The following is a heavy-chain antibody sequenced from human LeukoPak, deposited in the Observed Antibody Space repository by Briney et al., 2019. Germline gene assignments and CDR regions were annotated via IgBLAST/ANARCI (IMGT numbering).Heavy chain of an antibody. CDR3: AREFRTSKDAFDI. D-gene: IGHD1-14*01. J-gene: IGHJ3*02. CDR1: GFTFSSYW. CDR2: IKPDGSGK. Sequence: PGGSLRLSCAASGFTFSSYWMNWARRAPGKGLEWVANIKPDGSGKYYLDSVKGRFTTSRDNSKNSLHLQMNSLRAEDTAVYYCAREFRTSKDAFDIWGQGTMVTVSS. V-gene: IGHV3-7*01.